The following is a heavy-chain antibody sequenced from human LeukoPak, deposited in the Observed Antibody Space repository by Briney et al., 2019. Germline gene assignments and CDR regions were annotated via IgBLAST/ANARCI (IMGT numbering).Heavy chain of an antibody. CDR1: GGSISSHY. Sequence: SETLSLTCTVSGGSISSHYWSWIRQPPGKGLEWIGYIYYSGSTNYNPSLKSRVTIPVDTSKNQFSLKLSSVTAADTAVYYCARVAPYCSSTSCTDAFDIWGQGTMVTVSS. J-gene: IGHJ3*02. D-gene: IGHD2-2*01. CDR3: ARVAPYCSSTSCTDAFDI. CDR2: IYYSGST. V-gene: IGHV4-59*11.